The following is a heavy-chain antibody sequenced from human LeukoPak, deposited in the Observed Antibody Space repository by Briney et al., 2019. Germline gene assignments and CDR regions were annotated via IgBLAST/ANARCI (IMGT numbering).Heavy chain of an antibody. CDR1: AYTFTGYY. V-gene: IGHV1-2*04. D-gene: IGHD3-10*01. CDR3: ARGRDYYGSGCYYGY. CDR2: INPNSGGT. J-gene: IGHJ4*02. Sequence: ASVKVSCKASAYTFTGYYMHWVRQAPGQGLEWMGWINPNSGGTNYAQKFQGWVTMTRDTSISTAYMELSRLRSDDTAVYYCARGRDYYGSGCYYGYWGQGTLVTVSS.